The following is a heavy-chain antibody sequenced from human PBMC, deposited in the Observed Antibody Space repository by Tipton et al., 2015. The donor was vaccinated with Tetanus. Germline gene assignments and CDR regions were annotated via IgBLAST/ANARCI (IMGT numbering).Heavy chain of an antibody. V-gene: IGHV4-59*01. D-gene: IGHD6-19*01. CDR1: GGSISSYY. J-gene: IGHJ4*02. CDR2: IYYKGST. Sequence: LRLSCTVSGGSISSYYWSWIRQPPGKGLEWIGYIYYKGSTNYNPSLRSRVTISIDTSSNQFSLKLTSVTPADTAIYYCARGPSYSGAWYHYWGQGAMVTVSP. CDR3: ARGPSYSGAWYHY.